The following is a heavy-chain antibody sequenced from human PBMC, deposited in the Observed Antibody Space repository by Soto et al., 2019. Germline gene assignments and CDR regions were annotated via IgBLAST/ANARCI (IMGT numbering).Heavy chain of an antibody. D-gene: IGHD3-3*01. CDR1: GYAFTGYY. V-gene: IGHV1-2*02. J-gene: IGHJ5*02. Sequence: GASVKVSCKASGYAFTGYYMHWVRQAPGQGLEWMGWINPNSGGTNYAQKFQGRVTMTRDMSISTAYMELSRLRSDDTAVYYCARGGRRIFGVVIGQFGDWFDPWGQGTLVTVSS. CDR2: INPNSGGT. CDR3: ARGGRRIFGVVIGQFGDWFDP.